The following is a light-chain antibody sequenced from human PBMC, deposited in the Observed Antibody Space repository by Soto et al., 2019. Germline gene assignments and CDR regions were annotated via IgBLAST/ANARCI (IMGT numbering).Light chain of an antibody. V-gene: IGLV2-14*01. CDR2: EVS. Sequence: QSALTQPASVSGSPGQSITNSCTGTSSDVGGYNYVSWYQQHPGKAPKLMIYEVSNRPSGVSNRFSGSKSGNTASLTISGLQAEDEADYYCSSYTSSSTLGHVVFGGGTKLTVL. CDR1: SSDVGGYNY. J-gene: IGLJ2*01. CDR3: SSYTSSSTLGHVV.